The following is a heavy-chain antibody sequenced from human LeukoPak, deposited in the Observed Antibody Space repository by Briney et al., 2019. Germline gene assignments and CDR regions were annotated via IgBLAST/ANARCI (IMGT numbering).Heavy chain of an antibody. CDR2: INPNSGGT. CDR1: GYTFTGYY. V-gene: IGHV1-2*02. CDR3: AKPRYDFWSGYTLDP. J-gene: IGHJ5*02. D-gene: IGHD3-3*01. Sequence: ASVKVSCKASGYTFTGYYMHLVRQAPGQGLEWMGWINPNSGGTNYAQKFQGRVTMTRDTSISTAYMELSRLRSDDTAVYYCAKPRYDFWSGYTLDPWGQGTLVTVSS.